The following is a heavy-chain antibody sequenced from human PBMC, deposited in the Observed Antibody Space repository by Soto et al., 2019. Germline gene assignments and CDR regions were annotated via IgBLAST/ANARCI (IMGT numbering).Heavy chain of an antibody. CDR1: GGTFSSYA. J-gene: IGHJ5*02. V-gene: IGHV1-69*06. CDR3: ARCPYSSSSSLGWFDP. D-gene: IGHD6-6*01. Sequence: QVQLVQSGDEVKKPGSSVKVSCKASGGTFSSYAISWVRQAPGQGLEWMGGIIPIFGTANYAQKFQGRVTITADKSTSTAYMELSSLRSEDKAVYYCARCPYSSSSSLGWFDPWGQGTLVTVSS. CDR2: IIPIFGTA.